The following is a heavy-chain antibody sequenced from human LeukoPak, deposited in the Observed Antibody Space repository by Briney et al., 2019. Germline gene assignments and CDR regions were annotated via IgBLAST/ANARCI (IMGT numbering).Heavy chain of an antibody. CDR3: AGNYGYFYYYYGMDV. V-gene: IGHV4-59*01. J-gene: IGHJ6*02. CDR2: IYYSGST. Sequence: SETLSLTCTVSGGSISSYYWSWIRQPPGKGLEWIGYIYYSGSTNYNPSLKSRVTISVDTSKNQFSLKLSSVTAADTAVYYCAGNYGYFYYYYGMDVWGQGTTVTVSS. D-gene: IGHD5-18*01. CDR1: GGSISSYY.